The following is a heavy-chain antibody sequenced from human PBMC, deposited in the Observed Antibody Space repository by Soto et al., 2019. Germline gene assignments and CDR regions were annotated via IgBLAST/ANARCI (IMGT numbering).Heavy chain of an antibody. CDR1: GLTFSRYA. V-gene: IGHV3-23*01. Sequence: GGSLRLSCAASGLTFSRYAMSWVRQAPGKGLEWVSATSGSGGSTYYADSVKGRFTISRDNSKNTLYLQMNSLRAEDTAVYYCAKDFTPYGDYNWFDPWGQGTLVTVSS. CDR2: TSGSGGST. D-gene: IGHD4-17*01. CDR3: AKDFTPYGDYNWFDP. J-gene: IGHJ5*02.